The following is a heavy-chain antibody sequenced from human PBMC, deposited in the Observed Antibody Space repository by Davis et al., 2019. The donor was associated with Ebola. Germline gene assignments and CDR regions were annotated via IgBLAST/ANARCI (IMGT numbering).Heavy chain of an antibody. J-gene: IGHJ6*02. CDR2: IFSNDEK. CDR3: ARIAGYFDWLPHAAYYYYGMDV. Sequence: SGPTLVKPTETLTLTCTVSGFSLSNARMGVSWIRQPPGKALEWLAHIFSNDEKSYSTSLKSRLTISKDTSKSQVVLTMTNMDPVDTATYYCARIAGYFDWLPHAAYYYYGMDVWGQGTTVTVSS. V-gene: IGHV2-26*01. CDR1: GFSLSNARMG. D-gene: IGHD3-9*01.